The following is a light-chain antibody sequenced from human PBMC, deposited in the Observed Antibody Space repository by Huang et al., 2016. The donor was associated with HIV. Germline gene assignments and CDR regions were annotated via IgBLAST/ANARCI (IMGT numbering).Light chain of an antibody. Sequence: EIVLTQSPATLSLSPGERATLSCRGSQSVSSYLAWYQQKPGQAPRLLITDASNRAAGSPARFSGSGSGTDFTLTISSLEPEDFAVYYCQQRSNWPPRYTFGQGTKLEIK. CDR2: DAS. CDR1: QSVSSY. J-gene: IGKJ2*01. CDR3: QQRSNWPPRYT. V-gene: IGKV3-11*01.